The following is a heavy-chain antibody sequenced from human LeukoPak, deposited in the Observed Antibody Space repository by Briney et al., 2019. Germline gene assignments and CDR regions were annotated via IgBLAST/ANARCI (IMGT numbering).Heavy chain of an antibody. CDR2: ISYDGSNK. Sequence: GGSLRLSCAASGFTFSSYAMHWVRQAPGKGLEWVAVISYDGSNKYYADSVKGRFTISRDNSKNTLYLQMNSLRAEDTAVYYCAREPRTAATPDAFDIWGQGTMVTVSS. J-gene: IGHJ3*02. CDR1: GFTFSSYA. D-gene: IGHD2-15*01. V-gene: IGHV3-30-3*01. CDR3: AREPRTAATPDAFDI.